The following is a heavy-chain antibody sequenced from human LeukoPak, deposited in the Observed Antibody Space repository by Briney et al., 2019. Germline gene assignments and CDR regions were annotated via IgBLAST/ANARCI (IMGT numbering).Heavy chain of an antibody. D-gene: IGHD2-21*02. CDR3: ARVSGDYGRGLGFY. Sequence: GGSLRLSCAASGFTVSSNYTSWVRQAPGKGLEWVSVICSGGSTYYADSVKGRFTISRDNSKNTLYLQMNSLRAEDTAVYYCARVSGDYGRGLGFYWGQGTLVTVSS. V-gene: IGHV3-53*01. CDR2: ICSGGST. J-gene: IGHJ4*02. CDR1: GFTVSSNY.